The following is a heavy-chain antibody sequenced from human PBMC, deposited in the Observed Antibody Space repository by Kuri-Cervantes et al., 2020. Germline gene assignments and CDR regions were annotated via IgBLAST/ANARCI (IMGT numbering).Heavy chain of an antibody. CDR2: ISSSSSYI. V-gene: IGHV3-21*01. CDR1: GFTFSSYS. D-gene: IGHD2-8*01. Sequence: GESLKISCAASGFTFSSYSMNWVRQAPGKGLEWVSSISSSSSYIYYADSVKGRFTISRDNAKNSLYLQMNSLRAEDTAVYYCARDGEWDAFDIWGQGTMVTVSS. CDR3: ARDGEWDAFDI. J-gene: IGHJ3*02.